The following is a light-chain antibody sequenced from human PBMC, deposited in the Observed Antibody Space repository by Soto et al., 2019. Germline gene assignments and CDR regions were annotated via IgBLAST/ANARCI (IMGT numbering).Light chain of an antibody. CDR1: RGINTY. CDR3: QQTYTTPRT. J-gene: IGKJ1*01. V-gene: IGKV1-39*01. CDR2: SAS. Sequence: DIQMTPSPSSLSASIVDRFTITFVASRGINTYVNWYQQKPGKAPKLLIFSASNLQGGVPSRFSGTGSGTDFTFTISSLLPEDFATYYCQQTYTTPRTFGQGTKVDIK.